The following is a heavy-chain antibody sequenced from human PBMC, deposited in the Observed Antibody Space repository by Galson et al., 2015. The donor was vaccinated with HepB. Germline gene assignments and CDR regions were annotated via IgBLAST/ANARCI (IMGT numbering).Heavy chain of an antibody. CDR1: GFSLTTRGVG. CDR3: AHIIITFGGVIGDDSFDI. J-gene: IGHJ3*02. Sequence: PALVKATQTLTLTCTFSGFSLTTRGVGVGWIRQPPGEALEWVAIIYWDDDKRYSPSLKSRLTITKDTSKNQVVLTMTNMDPVDTATFYCAHIIITFGGVIGDDSFDIWGQGTMVTVSS. V-gene: IGHV2-5*02. D-gene: IGHD3-16*02. CDR2: IYWDDDK.